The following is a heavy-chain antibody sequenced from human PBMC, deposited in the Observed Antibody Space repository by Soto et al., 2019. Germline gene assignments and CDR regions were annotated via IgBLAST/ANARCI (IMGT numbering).Heavy chain of an antibody. J-gene: IGHJ4*02. CDR1: GYTFTSYD. D-gene: IGHD3-22*01. V-gene: IGHV1-8*01. Sequence: QVQLVQSGAEVKKPGASVKVSCKASGYTFTSYDINWVRQATGQGLEWMGWMNPNSGNTGYAQKFQGRVTMTRNTSISTAYMELSSLRSEDTAVYYCARANRSYYYDSSGTGAFDSWGQGTLVTVSS. CDR3: ARANRSYYYDSSGTGAFDS. CDR2: MNPNSGNT.